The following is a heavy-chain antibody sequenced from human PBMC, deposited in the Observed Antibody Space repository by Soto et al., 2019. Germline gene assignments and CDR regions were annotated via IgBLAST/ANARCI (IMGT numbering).Heavy chain of an antibody. Sequence: QVQLVQSGAEVKKPGSSVKVSCKASGGTCSSYAISWVRQAPGQVLEWMGGIIPIFGTANYAQKFQGRVTITADESTSTAYMELSILRAEDTAVYYRERDIGHGYADPAAPAGDDASGGTLSNWFDPWGQGTLVTVSA. D-gene: IGHD1-7*01. CDR1: GGTCSSYA. CDR2: IIPIFGTA. CDR3: ERDIGHGYADPAAPAGDDASGGTLSNWFDP. V-gene: IGHV1-69*01. J-gene: IGHJ5*02.